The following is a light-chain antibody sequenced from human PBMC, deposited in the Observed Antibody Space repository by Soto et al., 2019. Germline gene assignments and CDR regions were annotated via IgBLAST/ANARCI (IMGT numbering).Light chain of an antibody. J-gene: IGKJ5*01. V-gene: IGKV3-15*01. Sequence: PGQRGTLSCRASQSISTYLAWYQVKPGQAPRLLIYGASTRASGIPARFSGSGSGTEFTLTISSLQSEDFAVYYCQQYNNWHPITFGQGTRLEIK. CDR2: GAS. CDR3: QQYNNWHPIT. CDR1: QSISTY.